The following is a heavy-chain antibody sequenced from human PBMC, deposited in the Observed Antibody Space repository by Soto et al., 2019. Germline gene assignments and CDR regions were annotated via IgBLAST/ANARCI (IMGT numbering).Heavy chain of an antibody. D-gene: IGHD3-22*01. V-gene: IGHV3-23*01. CDR3: AKENYEPSGYALDAFDI. CDR2: ISGSGDNT. Sequence: PGGSLRLSCAASGFTFRNYAMSWVRQAPGKGLEWVSAISGSGDNTYYADSVKGRFTISRDNSKNTLYLHMNTLRAEDTAVYYCAKENYEPSGYALDAFDIWGQGTMVTVSS. J-gene: IGHJ3*02. CDR1: GFTFRNYA.